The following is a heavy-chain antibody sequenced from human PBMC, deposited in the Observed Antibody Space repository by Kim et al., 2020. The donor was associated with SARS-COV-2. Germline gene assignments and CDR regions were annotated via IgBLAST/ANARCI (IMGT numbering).Heavy chain of an antibody. CDR1: GYTFSDFG. CDR2: ISTSNGNT. V-gene: IGHV1-18*01. CDR3: ARGAISSSGRLDY. D-gene: IGHD1-26*01. Sequence: ASVKVSCKTSGYTFSDFGITWVRQVPGQGLEWMGWISTSNGNTNYVQKLQGRLTMAADTSTSTSYMELSSLTSDDTAVYFCARGAISSSGRLDYWGQGTLVTVSS. J-gene: IGHJ4*02.